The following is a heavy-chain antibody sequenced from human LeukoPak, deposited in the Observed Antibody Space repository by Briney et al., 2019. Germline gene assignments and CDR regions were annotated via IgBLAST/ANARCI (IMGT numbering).Heavy chain of an antibody. CDR1: GGSISSYY. D-gene: IGHD6-6*01. CDR3: ARARPGVFEDWFDP. CDR2: IYTSGST. V-gene: IGHV4-4*07. Sequence: SETLSLTCTVSGGSISSYYWSWIRQPAGKGLEWIGRIYTSGSTNYNPSLKSRVTMSVDTSKNQFSLQLNSVTPEDTAVYYCARARPGVFEDWFDPWGQGTLVTVSS. J-gene: IGHJ5*02.